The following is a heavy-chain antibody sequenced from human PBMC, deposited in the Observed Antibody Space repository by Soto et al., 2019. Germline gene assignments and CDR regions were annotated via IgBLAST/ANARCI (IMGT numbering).Heavy chain of an antibody. CDR2: MNPNTGGA. V-gene: IGHV1-2*02. CDR3: ATSTYYDFCSGSF. CDR1: GYTFADFS. J-gene: IGHJ4*01. D-gene: IGHD3-3*01. Sequence: ASVKVSCKTSGYTFADFSIHRVRQAPGQGFEWMGWMNPNTGGAVYAQKFLGRVTITRDTSISTAYMELSRLSSEDTAVYFCATSTYYDFCSGSFWGQGTMVTVSS.